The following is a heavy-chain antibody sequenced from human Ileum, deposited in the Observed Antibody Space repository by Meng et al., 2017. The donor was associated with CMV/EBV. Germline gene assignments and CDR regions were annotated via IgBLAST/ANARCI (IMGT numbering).Heavy chain of an antibody. D-gene: IGHD2-8*01. CDR1: GYIFTHYG. Sequence: ASVKVSCKASGYIFTHYGISWVRQAPGQGLEWVGWISAYDGRTNYAQMVQDRVTIATDASTTTAYMELRSLTSDDTAVYYCARGGHCTNGACYTFEYWGQGTLVTVSS. V-gene: IGHV1-18*01. J-gene: IGHJ4*02. CDR3: ARGGHCTNGACYTFEY. CDR2: ISAYDGRT.